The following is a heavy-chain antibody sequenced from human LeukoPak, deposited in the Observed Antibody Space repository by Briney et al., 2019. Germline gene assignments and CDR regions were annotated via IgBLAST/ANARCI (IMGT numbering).Heavy chain of an antibody. CDR2: ISAYNGNT. CDR1: GYTFTSYG. D-gene: IGHD3-22*01. Sequence: ASVKVSCKASGYTFTSYGISWVRQAPGQGLEWMGWISAYNGNTNYAQKLQGRVTMTTDTSTSTAYMELRSLRSDDTAVYYCARAAFYGSGGYSCDYWGQGTLVTVSS. V-gene: IGHV1-18*01. CDR3: ARAAFYGSGGYSCDY. J-gene: IGHJ4*02.